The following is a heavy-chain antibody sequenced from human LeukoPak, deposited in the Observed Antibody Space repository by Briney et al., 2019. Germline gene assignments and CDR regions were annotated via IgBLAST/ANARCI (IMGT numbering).Heavy chain of an antibody. CDR1: GGSISSGSYY. CDR3: ARDFKGDYYYYYMDV. J-gene: IGHJ6*03. V-gene: IGHV4-61*02. Sequence: SETLSLTCTVSGGSISSGSYYWSWIRQPAGKGLVWIGRIYTSGSTNYNPSLKSRVTISVDTSKKQFSLQLRSITDADTAVYYCARDFKGDYYYYYMDVWGKGTTVTVSS. CDR2: IYTSGST.